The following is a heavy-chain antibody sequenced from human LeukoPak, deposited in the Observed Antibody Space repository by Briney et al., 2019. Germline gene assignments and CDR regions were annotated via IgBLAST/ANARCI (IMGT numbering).Heavy chain of an antibody. Sequence: GASVKVSCKASGYTSTGYYMHWVRQAPGQGLEWMGWINPNSGGTNYAQKFQGRVTMTRDTSISTAYMELSRLRSDDTAVYYCARVRRIAARSDAFDIWGQGTMVTVSS. CDR2: INPNSGGT. V-gene: IGHV1-2*02. CDR3: ARVRRIAARSDAFDI. CDR1: GYTSTGYY. J-gene: IGHJ3*02. D-gene: IGHD6-6*01.